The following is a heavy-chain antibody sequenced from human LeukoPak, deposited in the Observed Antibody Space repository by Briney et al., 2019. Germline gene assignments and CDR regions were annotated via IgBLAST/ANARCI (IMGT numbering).Heavy chain of an antibody. D-gene: IGHD6-19*01. Sequence: PSQTLSLTCAVSGGSISSGGYSWSWIRQPPGKGLEWVGYIYHSGSTYYNPSLKRRVTISVDRSKNQFSLKLSSVTAADTAVYYCARARSSGWYFDFDYWGQGTLVTVSS. CDR1: GGSISSGGYS. J-gene: IGHJ4*02. CDR2: IYHSGST. V-gene: IGHV4-30-2*01. CDR3: ARARSSGWYFDFDY.